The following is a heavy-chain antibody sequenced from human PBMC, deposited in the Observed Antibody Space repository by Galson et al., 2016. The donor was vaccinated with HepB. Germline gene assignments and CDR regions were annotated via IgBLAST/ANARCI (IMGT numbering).Heavy chain of an antibody. CDR2: AYHSGNS. Sequence: SETLSLTCAVSGGSVSSDTWWSWVRQSPGKGLEWIAEAYHSGNSNYNPALKTRLIMSVDSSKNEISLKLTSVTAADTAVYYCAKNGPANSGGWHFGLWGRGTLVTVSS. CDR1: GGSVSSDTW. J-gene: IGHJ2*01. V-gene: IGHV4-4*02. CDR3: AKNGPANSGGWHFGL. D-gene: IGHD6-25*01.